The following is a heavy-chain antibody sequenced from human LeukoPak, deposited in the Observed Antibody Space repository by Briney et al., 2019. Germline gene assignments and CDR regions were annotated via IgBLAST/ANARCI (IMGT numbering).Heavy chain of an antibody. Sequence: GASVKVSCKASGYTFTHYYKHWVRQAPGQGLEGMGWINPNSGGTNYAQKFQGRVTMTRDTSISTAYMELSRLRSDDTAVYYCARELGYCSGGSCQKDGWFDPWGQGTLVTVSS. CDR3: ARELGYCSGGSCQKDGWFDP. CDR2: INPNSGGT. V-gene: IGHV1-2*02. D-gene: IGHD2-15*01. J-gene: IGHJ5*02. CDR1: GYTFTHYY.